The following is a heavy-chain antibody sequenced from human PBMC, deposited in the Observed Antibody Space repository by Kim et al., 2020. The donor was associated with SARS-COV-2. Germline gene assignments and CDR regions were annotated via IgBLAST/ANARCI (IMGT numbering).Heavy chain of an antibody. CDR1: GGSFSGYY. CDR3: ARKSGAAAGID. J-gene: IGHJ4*02. D-gene: IGHD6-13*01. CDR2: INHGGST. Sequence: SETLSLTCAVYGGSFSGYYWSWIRQPPGKGLEWIGEINHGGSTNYNPSLKSRVTISVDTSKNQFSLKLSSVTAADTDVYYCARKSGAAAGIDWGQGTLVTVSS. V-gene: IGHV4-34*01.